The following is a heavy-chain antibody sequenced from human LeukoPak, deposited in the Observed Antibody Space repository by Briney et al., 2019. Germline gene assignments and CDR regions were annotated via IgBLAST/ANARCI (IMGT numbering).Heavy chain of an antibody. J-gene: IGHJ4*02. Sequence: PSETLSLTCTVSGGSISSHDWTWVRQPPGKGLEWIGCFYDSGRTNYNASLKSRVTLSFDTSKNEFSLKLTSVTAADTAVYYCAGGGQWLAFDYWGQGTLVTVSS. V-gene: IGHV4-59*11. CDR3: AGGGQWLAFDY. D-gene: IGHD6-19*01. CDR2: FYDSGRT. CDR1: GGSISSHD.